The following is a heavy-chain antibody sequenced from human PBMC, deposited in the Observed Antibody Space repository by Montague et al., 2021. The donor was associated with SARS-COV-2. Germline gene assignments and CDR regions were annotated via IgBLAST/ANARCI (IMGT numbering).Heavy chain of an antibody. CDR2: ISPNGKTI. D-gene: IGHD4-17*01. J-gene: IGHJ3*01. V-gene: IGHV3-11*01. Sequence: SLRLSCAASGFSFNKHYMTWIRQAPGKGLEWISYISPNGKTIYYRDSLKGRFTIARDNAKNSLYLQLTSLTADDTGIYFCAREGGRDYHLKAIDVWGPGTKVTVS. CDR3: AREGGRDYHLKAIDV. CDR1: GFSFNKHY.